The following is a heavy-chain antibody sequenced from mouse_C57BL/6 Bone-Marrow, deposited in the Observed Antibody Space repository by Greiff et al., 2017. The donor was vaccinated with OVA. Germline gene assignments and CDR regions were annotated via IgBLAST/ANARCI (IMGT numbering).Heavy chain of an antibody. CDR2: IYPRDGST. Sequence: QVQLQQSGPELVKPGASVKLSCKASGYTFTSYDINWVKQRPGQGLEWIGWIYPRDGSTKYNEKFKGKATLTVDTSSSTAYMELPSLTSEDSAVYFCARGITTVVAYYFDYWGQGTTLTVSS. CDR3: ARGITTVVAYYFDY. D-gene: IGHD1-1*01. V-gene: IGHV1-85*01. J-gene: IGHJ2*01. CDR1: GYTFTSYD.